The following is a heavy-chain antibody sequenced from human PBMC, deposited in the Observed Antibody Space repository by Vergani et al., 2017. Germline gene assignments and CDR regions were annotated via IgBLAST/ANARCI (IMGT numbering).Heavy chain of an antibody. CDR3: ARGGVAVAGTGEAFDI. CDR2: ISWNSGSI. V-gene: IGHV3-9*01. J-gene: IGHJ3*02. D-gene: IGHD6-19*01. CDR1: GFTFGDYA. Sequence: EVQLVESGGGLVQPGRSLRLSCTASGFTFGDYAMHWVRQAPGKGLEWVSGISWNSGSIGYADSVKGRFTISRENAKNSLYLQMNSLRAGDTAVYYCARGGVAVAGTGEAFDIWGQGTMVTVSS.